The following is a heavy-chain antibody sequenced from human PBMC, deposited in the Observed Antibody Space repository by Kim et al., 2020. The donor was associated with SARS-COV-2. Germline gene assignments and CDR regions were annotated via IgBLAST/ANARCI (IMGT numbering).Heavy chain of an antibody. CDR1: GFTFSSYA. J-gene: IGHJ4*02. CDR3: ARVRSGLDY. CDR2: ISYDGSNK. V-gene: IGHV3-30*04. D-gene: IGHD6-19*01. Sequence: GGSLRLSCAASGFTFSSYAMHWVRQAPGKGLEWVAVISYDGSNKYYADSVKGRFTISRDNSKNTLYLQMNSLRAEDTAVYYCARVRSGLDYWGQGTLVTV.